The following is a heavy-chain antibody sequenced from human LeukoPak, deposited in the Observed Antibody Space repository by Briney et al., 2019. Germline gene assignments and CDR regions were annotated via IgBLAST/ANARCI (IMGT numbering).Heavy chain of an antibody. CDR2: INQSGST. D-gene: IGHD3-22*01. CDR3: VRHSAAYYYDTTGYYLYYFDY. J-gene: IGHJ4*02. CDR1: GGSFSGYY. Sequence: SETLSLTCTVYGGSFSGYYWGWIRQPPGKGLEWIGEINQSGSTNYNPSLKSRVTISVDTSKKQFSLNLSSVTAADTAVYYCVRHSAAYYYDTTGYYLYYFDYWGQGTLVTVSA. V-gene: IGHV4-34*01.